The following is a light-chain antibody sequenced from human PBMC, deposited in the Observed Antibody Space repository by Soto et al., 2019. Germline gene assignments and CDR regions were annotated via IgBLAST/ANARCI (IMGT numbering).Light chain of an antibody. Sequence: QSALTQPPSASRSPGQSVTISCTGTSRDVGGHDYVSWYQQHPGKAPKLIIYELSKRPSGVPDRFSGSKSGNTASLTVSGLQAEDEADYYCSSYVTGNSLIFGGGTKLTVL. CDR3: SSYVTGNSLI. J-gene: IGLJ2*01. CDR2: ELS. CDR1: SRDVGGHDY. V-gene: IGLV2-8*01.